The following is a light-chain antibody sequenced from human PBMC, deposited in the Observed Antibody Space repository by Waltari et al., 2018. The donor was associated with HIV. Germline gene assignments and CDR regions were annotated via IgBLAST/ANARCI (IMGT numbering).Light chain of an antibody. CDR3: SSYTSTSTGV. J-gene: IGLJ1*01. Sequence: QSALTQPASVSGSPVQSITISCTGTSSDVGGYNYVSGYQQHPGKAPKFMIYEVSNRPSGVSKRFSGSKSGNTASLTISGLQAEDEADYYCSSYTSTSTGVFGTGTKVTVL. CDR2: EVS. V-gene: IGLV2-14*01. CDR1: SSDVGGYNY.